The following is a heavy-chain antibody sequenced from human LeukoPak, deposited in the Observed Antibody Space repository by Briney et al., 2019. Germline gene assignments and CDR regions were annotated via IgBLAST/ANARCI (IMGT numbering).Heavy chain of an antibody. Sequence: GGSLRLSCAASGFTFHDYAMHWVRQAPGKGLEWVSLISWDGGSTYYADSVKGRFTISRDNSKNTLYLQMNSLRGEDTAVYYCARGRYCNGGSCYFDSWGQGTLVTVSS. V-gene: IGHV3-43D*03. CDR1: GFTFHDYA. CDR2: ISWDGGST. J-gene: IGHJ4*02. D-gene: IGHD2-15*01. CDR3: ARGRYCNGGSCYFDS.